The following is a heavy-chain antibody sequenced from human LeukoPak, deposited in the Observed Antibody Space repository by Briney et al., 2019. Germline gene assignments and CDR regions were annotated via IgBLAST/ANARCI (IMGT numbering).Heavy chain of an antibody. CDR2: ISGSGYTI. D-gene: IGHD2-15*01. V-gene: IGHV3-48*02. Sequence: PGGSLRLSCAASGFTFSSYSMNWVRQAPGKGLEWLAYISGSGYTIYYADSVKGRFTISRDNAKNSQHLELNSLGDDDTAVYYCARSPRYCTAGSCYNYMDVRGKGTTVTVSS. CDR1: GFTFSSYS. J-gene: IGHJ6*03. CDR3: ARSPRYCTAGSCYNYMDV.